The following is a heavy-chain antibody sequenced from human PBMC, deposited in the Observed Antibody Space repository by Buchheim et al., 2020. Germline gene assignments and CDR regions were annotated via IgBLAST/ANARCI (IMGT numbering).Heavy chain of an antibody. CDR1: GFTFSSYA. V-gene: IGHV3-23*01. CDR2: ISGSGGST. Sequence: EVQLLESGGGLVQPGGSLRLSCAASGFTFSSYAMSWVRQAPGKGLEWVSAISGSGGSTYYADSVKGRFTISRENSKNTLYLQMNSLRAEDTAVYYCAKDSESDYDILTGYYYYYYYGMDVWGQGTT. D-gene: IGHD3-9*01. J-gene: IGHJ6*02. CDR3: AKDSESDYDILTGYYYYYYYGMDV.